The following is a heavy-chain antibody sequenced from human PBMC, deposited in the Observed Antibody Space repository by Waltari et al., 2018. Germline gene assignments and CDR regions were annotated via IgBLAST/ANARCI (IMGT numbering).Heavy chain of an antibody. CDR2: IYYSGST. CDR3: ARLSGSYYDFWSGYYTGSYYFDY. CDR1: GGSISSSSYY. J-gene: IGHJ4*02. V-gene: IGHV4-39*01. Sequence: QLQLQESGPGLVKPSETLSLTCTVSGGSISSSSYYWGWIRQPPGKGLEWIGSIYYSGSTYYNPSLKGRVTISVDTSKNQFSLKLSSVTAADTAVYYCARLSGSYYDFWSGYYTGSYYFDYWGQGTLVTVSS. D-gene: IGHD3-3*01.